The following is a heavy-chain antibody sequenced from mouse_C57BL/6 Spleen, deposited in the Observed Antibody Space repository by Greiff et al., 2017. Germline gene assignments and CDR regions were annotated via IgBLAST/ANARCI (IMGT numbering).Heavy chain of an antibody. D-gene: IGHD3-3*01. CDR1: GFTFSDYG. CDR3: ARGDVGAWFAY. V-gene: IGHV5-17*01. Sequence: DVHLVESGGGLVKPGGSLKLSCAASGFTFSDYGMHWVRQAPEKGLEWVAYISSGSSTIYYADTVKGRFTISRDNAKNTLFLQMTSLRSEDTAMYYCARGDVGAWFAYWGQGTLVTVSA. CDR2: ISSGSSTI. J-gene: IGHJ3*01.